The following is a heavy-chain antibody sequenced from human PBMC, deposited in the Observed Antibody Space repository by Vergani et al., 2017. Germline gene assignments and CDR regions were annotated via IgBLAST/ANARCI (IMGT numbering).Heavy chain of an antibody. CDR1: GGSISSGSYY. J-gene: IGHJ4*02. D-gene: IGHD3-22*01. CDR2: IYTSGST. CDR3: ARMGGYDEGDAFRIGYFDS. V-gene: IGHV4-61*02. Sequence: QVQLQESGPGLVKPSQTLSLTCTVSGGSISSGSYYWSWIRQPAGKGLEWIGRIYTSGSTNYNPSLKSRVTMSVDMSKNQFSLKLSSVTAADTAVYYCARMGGYDEGDAFRIGYFDSWGPGILVTVSS.